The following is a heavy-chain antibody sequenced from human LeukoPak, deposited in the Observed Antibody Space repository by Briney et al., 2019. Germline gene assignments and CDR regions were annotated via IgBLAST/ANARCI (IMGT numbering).Heavy chain of an antibody. V-gene: IGHV4-59*01. D-gene: IGHD7-27*01. CDR2: ISYSGST. Sequence: SETLSLTCTVSGGSISTYYWTWIRQPPGKGLEWIGYISYSGSTNYNPSLKSRVTISVDTSKNQFSLRLTSVTAADTAVYYCARGGTGDLDYWGQGTLVTVSS. J-gene: IGHJ4*02. CDR3: ARGGTGDLDY. CDR1: GGSISTYY.